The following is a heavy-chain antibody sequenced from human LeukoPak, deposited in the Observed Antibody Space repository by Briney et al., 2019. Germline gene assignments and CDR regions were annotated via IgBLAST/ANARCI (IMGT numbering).Heavy chain of an antibody. CDR2: ISYDGSNK. V-gene: IGHV3-30*04. Sequence: GGSLRLSCAASGFTFSSYAMHWVRQAPGKGLEWVAVISYDGSNKYYADSVKGRFTISRDNSKNTLYLQMNSLRAEDTAVYYCARWRYDSSDPSFDYRGQGTLVTVSS. CDR3: ARWRYDSSDPSFDY. J-gene: IGHJ4*02. D-gene: IGHD3-22*01. CDR1: GFTFSSYA.